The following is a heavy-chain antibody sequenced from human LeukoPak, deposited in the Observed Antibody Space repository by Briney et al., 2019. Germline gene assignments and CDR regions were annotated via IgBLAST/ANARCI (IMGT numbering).Heavy chain of an antibody. CDR1: GGSISSGNYY. CDR2: IYTSGST. V-gene: IGHV4-61*02. J-gene: IGHJ4*02. D-gene: IGHD6-13*01. Sequence: PSQTLSLTCTVSGGSISSGNYYWSWIRQPAGKGLEWIGRIYTSGSTNYNPSLKSRVTISVDTSKNQFSLTLSSVTAADTAVYYCARDSLSSRWYPHYWGQGTLVTVSS. CDR3: ARDSLSSRWYPHY.